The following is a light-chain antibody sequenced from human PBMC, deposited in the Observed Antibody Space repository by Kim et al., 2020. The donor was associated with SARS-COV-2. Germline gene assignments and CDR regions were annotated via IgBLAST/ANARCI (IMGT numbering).Light chain of an antibody. CDR1: SSDVGSYNL. J-gene: IGLJ2*01. CDR2: EVT. CDR3: CSNGV. V-gene: IGLV2-23*02. Sequence: QSALTQPDSVSGSPGQSITISCTGTSSDVGSYNLVSWYQQHPGKATKLMIYEVTKRPSGVSNRCSGSKTGNTASLTISGLQAEDEDDYHCCSNGVFGGGTQLTVL.